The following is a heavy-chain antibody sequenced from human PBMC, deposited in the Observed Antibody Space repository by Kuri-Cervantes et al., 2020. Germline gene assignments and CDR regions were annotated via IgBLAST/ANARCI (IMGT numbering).Heavy chain of an antibody. Sequence: GESLKISCAASGFTFSSYAMSWVRQAPGKGLEWVSAISGSGGSTYYADSVKGRFTISRDNSKNTLYLQMNSLRAEDTAVYYCAKSYGDSSSWYLVLSSSAFDIWGQGTMVTVSS. D-gene: IGHD6-13*01. CDR3: AKSYGDSSSWYLVLSSSAFDI. CDR1: GFTFSSYA. J-gene: IGHJ3*02. V-gene: IGHV3-23*01. CDR2: ISGSGGST.